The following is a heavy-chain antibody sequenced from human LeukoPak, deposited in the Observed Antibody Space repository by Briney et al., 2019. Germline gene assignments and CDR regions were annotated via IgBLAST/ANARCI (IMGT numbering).Heavy chain of an antibody. D-gene: IGHD6-6*01. V-gene: IGHV1-69*01. CDR1: GGTFSSYA. CDR2: IIPIFGTA. CDR3: ARAEGYSSSQGGAFDI. J-gene: IGHJ3*02. Sequence: ASVKVSCKASGGTFSSYAISWVRQAPGQGLEWMGGIIPIFGTANYAQKFQGRVTITADESTSTAYMELSSLRSEDTAVYYCARAEGYSSSQGGAFDIWGQGTMVTVSS.